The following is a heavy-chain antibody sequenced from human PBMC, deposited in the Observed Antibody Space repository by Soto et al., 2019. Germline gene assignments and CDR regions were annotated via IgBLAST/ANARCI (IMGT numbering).Heavy chain of an antibody. CDR3: TREGRYDMLTDYYYQYGMDV. V-gene: IGHV3-49*04. CDR1: GVTFGDYG. D-gene: IGHD3-9*01. CDR2: IRRTAYDGVT. Sequence: PGGSLRVWCRASGVTFGDYGMSWVRHAPGKGLEXVGFIRRTAYDGVTDYAPSVRGSLTISREDSKIIDYPQMNSLKTEDKAVYYCTREGRYDMLTDYYYQYGMDVWGQGTTVTVSS. J-gene: IGHJ6*02.